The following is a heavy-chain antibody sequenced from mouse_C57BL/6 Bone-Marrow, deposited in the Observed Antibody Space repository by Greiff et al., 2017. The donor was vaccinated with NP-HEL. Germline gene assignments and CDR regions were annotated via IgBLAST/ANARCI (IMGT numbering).Heavy chain of an antibody. CDR2: IYPGSGST. CDR3: ARRSLHYYGSRGRAMDY. J-gene: IGHJ4*01. D-gene: IGHD1-1*01. V-gene: IGHV1-55*01. Sequence: VQLQQPGAELVKPGASVKMSCKASGYTFTSYWITWVKQRPGQGLEWIGDIYPGSGSTNYNEKFKSKATLTVDTSSSTAYMQLSSLTSEDSAVYYCARRSLHYYGSRGRAMDYWGQGTSVTVSS. CDR1: GYTFTSYW.